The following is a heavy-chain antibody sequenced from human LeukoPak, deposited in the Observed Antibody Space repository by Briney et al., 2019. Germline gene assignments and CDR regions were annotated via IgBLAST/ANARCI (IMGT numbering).Heavy chain of an antibody. CDR3: ARLGYCSSGSCFYGMDV. V-gene: IGHV3-7*05. CDR2: VKEDGSEE. D-gene: IGHD2-15*01. J-gene: IGHJ6*02. Sequence: GGSLRLSCAASGFTFRSYWMSWVRQAPGKGLEWVASVKEDGSEEYSVDSVKGRFTISRDNAKNSLYLQMNSLRAEDTAVYYCARLGYCSSGSCFYGMDVWGRGTTVTVSS. CDR1: GFTFRSYW.